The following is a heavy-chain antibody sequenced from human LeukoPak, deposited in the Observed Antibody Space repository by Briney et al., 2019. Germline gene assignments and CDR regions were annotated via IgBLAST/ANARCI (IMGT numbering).Heavy chain of an antibody. D-gene: IGHD3-10*01. Sequence: GGSLRLSCAASGFTFSNYGMNWVRQAPGKGLEWVSGISGSGGNTYYADCVKGRFTISRDNSKNTLYLQMNSLRSDDTAVYYCATQEGSGSYLFDYWGQGTLVTVSS. CDR3: ATQEGSGSYLFDY. CDR2: ISGSGGNT. CDR1: GFTFSNYG. J-gene: IGHJ4*02. V-gene: IGHV3-23*01.